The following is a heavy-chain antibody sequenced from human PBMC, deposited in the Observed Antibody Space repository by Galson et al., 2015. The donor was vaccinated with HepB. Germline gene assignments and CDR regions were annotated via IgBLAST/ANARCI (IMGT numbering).Heavy chain of an antibody. D-gene: IGHD3-22*01. CDR2: IIPIFGTA. V-gene: IGHV1-69*13. Sequence: SVKVSCKASGGTFSSYAISWVRQAPGQGLEWMGGIIPIFGTANYAQKFQGRVTITADESTSTAYMELSSLRSEDTAVYYCARDHGGEHYYDSSGPPALDYWGQGTLVTVSS. CDR1: GGTFSSYA. CDR3: ARDHGGEHYYDSSGPPALDY. J-gene: IGHJ4*02.